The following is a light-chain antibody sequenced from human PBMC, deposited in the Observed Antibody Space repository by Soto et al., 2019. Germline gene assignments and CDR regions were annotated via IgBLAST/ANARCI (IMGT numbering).Light chain of an antibody. CDR3: QQYNSWPET. CDR2: DAS. V-gene: IGKV3-15*01. CDR1: QSVRSS. J-gene: IGKJ1*01. Sequence: DIVMTQSPGTLSVSPGERPTLFCRASQSVRSSLAWYQQKPGQXHRXXIYDASTRATGIPARFSGSGSGTELTLTISSLQSEDGEVYYCQQYNSWPETFGQGTKVDIK.